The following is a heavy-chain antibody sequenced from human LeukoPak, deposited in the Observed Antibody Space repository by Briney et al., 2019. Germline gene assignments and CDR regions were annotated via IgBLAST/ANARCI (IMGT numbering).Heavy chain of an antibody. V-gene: IGHV3-30*18. CDR2: ISYEGSNK. CDR3: AKDGNDYTYYFDY. J-gene: IGHJ4*02. CDR1: GFTFSSYG. D-gene: IGHD4-11*01. Sequence: HSGGSLRLSCAASGFTFSSYGMHWVSQAPGKGLGWVAVISYEGSNKYYADSVKGRFTISRDNSKNTLYLQMNSLRAEDTAVYYCAKDGNDYTYYFDYWGQGTLVTVSS.